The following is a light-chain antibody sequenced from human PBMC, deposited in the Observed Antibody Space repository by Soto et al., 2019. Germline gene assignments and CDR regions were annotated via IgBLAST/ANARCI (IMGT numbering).Light chain of an antibody. J-gene: IGKJ1*01. CDR3: VEAALLPHA. Sequence: DIVLTQTPLSLVVTLGQPASISCKSSHSLAFRDGNIYLNWLQQRSGQPPRLLIYKTSNRFSGVPDRFSGSGAGTDFTLKISKVEAEDVGVYYCVEAALLPHAFGQGTKVEIK. CDR1: HSLAFRDGNIY. V-gene: IGKV2-24*01. CDR2: KTS.